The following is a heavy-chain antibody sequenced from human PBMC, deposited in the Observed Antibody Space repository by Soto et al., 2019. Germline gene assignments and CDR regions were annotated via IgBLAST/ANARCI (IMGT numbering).Heavy chain of an antibody. Sequence: SVKVSCKASGGTFSSYAISWVRQAPGQGLEWMGGIIPIFGTANYAQKFQGRVTITADESTSTAYMELSSLRSEDTAVYFCARVFLPVVAATTLAAFDIWGQGTMVTVSS. CDR2: IIPIFGTA. CDR3: ARVFLPVVAATTLAAFDI. J-gene: IGHJ3*02. D-gene: IGHD2-15*01. V-gene: IGHV1-69*13. CDR1: GGTFSSYA.